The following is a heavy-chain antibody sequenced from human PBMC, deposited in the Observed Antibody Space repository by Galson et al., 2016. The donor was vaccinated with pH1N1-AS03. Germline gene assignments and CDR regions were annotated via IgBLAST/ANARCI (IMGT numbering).Heavy chain of an antibody. Sequence: SVKVSCKAPGGTFSNYAISWMRQAPGQGLEWMGGIHPIFGTPRYAQKFRGRLTITADHSTSAAYMELTSLTSEDTAIYYCARDRHYDTSGRFYYESEHWGQGTLVIVSS. V-gene: IGHV1-69*13. CDR2: IHPIFGTP. J-gene: IGHJ4*02. CDR1: GGTFSNYA. CDR3: ARDRHYDTSGRFYYESEH. D-gene: IGHD3-22*01.